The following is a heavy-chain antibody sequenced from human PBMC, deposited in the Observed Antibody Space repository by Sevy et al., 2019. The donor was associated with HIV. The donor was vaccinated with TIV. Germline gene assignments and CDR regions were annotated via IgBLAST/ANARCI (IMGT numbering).Heavy chain of an antibody. D-gene: IGHD3-22*01. J-gene: IGHJ6*02. CDR1: GFTFSSYG. Sequence: GESLKISCAASGFTFSSYGMHWVRQAPGKGLEWVAVISYDGSNKYYADSVKGRFTISRDNSKNTLYPQMNSLRAEDTAVYYCAKEEAYYYDSSGYYYYYYGMDVWGQGTTVTVSS. V-gene: IGHV3-30*18. CDR2: ISYDGSNK. CDR3: AKEEAYYYDSSGYYYYYYGMDV.